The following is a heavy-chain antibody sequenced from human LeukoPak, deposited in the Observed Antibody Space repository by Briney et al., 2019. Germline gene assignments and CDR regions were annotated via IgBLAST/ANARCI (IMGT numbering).Heavy chain of an antibody. CDR1: GFTVSSNY. V-gene: IGHV3-11*05. D-gene: IGHD7-27*01. J-gene: IGHJ4*02. Sequence: GGSLRLSCAASGFTVSSNYMSWVRQAPGKGLEWVSYISTRSSHTNYADSMKGRFTISRDNAKNSLYLQMNSLRAEDTAVYYCARGNWGSSVVDCWGQGTLVTVSS. CDR2: ISTRSSHT. CDR3: ARGNWGSSVVDC.